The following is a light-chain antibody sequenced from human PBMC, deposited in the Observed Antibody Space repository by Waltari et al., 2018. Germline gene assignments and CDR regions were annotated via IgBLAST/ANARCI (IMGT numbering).Light chain of an antibody. CDR2: DVS. J-gene: IGLJ2*01. CDR3: SSYTSSSTLV. CDR1: SSDVGGYNY. Sequence: QSALTQPASVSGSPGQSITIPCTGTSSDVGGYNYVPWYQQHPGKAPKLMIYDVSNRPSGVSNHFSGSKSGNTASLTISGLQAEDEADYYCSSYTSSSTLVFGGGTKLTVL. V-gene: IGLV2-14*03.